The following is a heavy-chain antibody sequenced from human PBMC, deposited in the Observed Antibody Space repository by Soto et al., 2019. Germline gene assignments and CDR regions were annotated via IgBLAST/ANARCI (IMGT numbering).Heavy chain of an antibody. J-gene: IGHJ6*02. CDR1: GFTFSKFA. V-gene: IGHV3-23*01. CDR3: ARDGQSLAPYALDV. Sequence: PGGSLRLSCAASGFTFSKFAMTWARQAPGKGLEWVSAISSTGAGTYYADSVKGRFTISRDNSKNTLYVQMDSLRVEDTAVYYCARDGQSLAPYALDVWGQGTPVTVSS. D-gene: IGHD6-19*01. CDR2: ISSTGAGT.